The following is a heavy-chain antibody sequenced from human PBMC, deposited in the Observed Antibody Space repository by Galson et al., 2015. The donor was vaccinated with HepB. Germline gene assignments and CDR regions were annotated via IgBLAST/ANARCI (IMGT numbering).Heavy chain of an antibody. Sequence: SVKVSCKASGGTFSSYAISWVRQAPGQGLEWMGRIIPILGIANYAQKFQGRVTITADKSTSTAYMELSSLRSEDTAVYYCARGPGSSWLHFDYWGQGTLVTVSS. CDR1: GGTFSSYA. CDR3: ARGPGSSWLHFDY. CDR2: IIPILGIA. J-gene: IGHJ4*02. D-gene: IGHD6-13*01. V-gene: IGHV1-69*04.